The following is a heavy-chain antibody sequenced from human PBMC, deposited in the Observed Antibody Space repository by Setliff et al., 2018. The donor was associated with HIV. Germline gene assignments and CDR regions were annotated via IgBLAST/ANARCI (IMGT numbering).Heavy chain of an antibody. CDR3: ARVPPQVPGVAFDI. J-gene: IGHJ3*02. CDR1: GFTFSYYG. CDR2: IRYDDTYK. Sequence: PGGSLRLSCATSGFTFSYYGMHWVRQAPGKGLEWVALIRYDDTYKYYADSVKGRFTISRDNAKNSLYLQMNSLRAEDTAVYYCARVPPQVPGVAFDIWGQGTMVTVSS. V-gene: IGHV3-30*02. D-gene: IGHD3-10*01.